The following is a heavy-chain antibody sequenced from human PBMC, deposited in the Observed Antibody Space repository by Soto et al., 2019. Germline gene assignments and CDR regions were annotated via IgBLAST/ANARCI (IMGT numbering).Heavy chain of an antibody. CDR3: ARGWRSRGSRGWFDP. Sequence: SETLSLTCTVSGGSISSGDYYWSWIRQPPGKGLEWIGEINHSGSTNYNPSLKSRVTISVDTSKNQFSLKLSSVTAADTAVYYCARGWRSRGSRGWFDPWGQGTLVTVSS. CDR2: INHSGST. D-gene: IGHD2-21*01. V-gene: IGHV4-39*07. J-gene: IGHJ5*02. CDR1: GGSISSGDYY.